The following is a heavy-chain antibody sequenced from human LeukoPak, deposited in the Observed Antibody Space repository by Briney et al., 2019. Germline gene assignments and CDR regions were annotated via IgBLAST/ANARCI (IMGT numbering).Heavy chain of an antibody. D-gene: IGHD5-18*01. CDR1: GYTFTGYY. CDR3: ARGYSYGYPTIFDY. Sequence: ASVKVSCKASGYTFTGYYMHWVRQAPGQGLEWMGWINPNSGATNYAQNFQGRVTMTRDTSISTAYMELSRLRSDDTAVYYCARGYSYGYPTIFDYWGQGTLVTVSS. CDR2: INPNSGAT. V-gene: IGHV1-2*02. J-gene: IGHJ4*02.